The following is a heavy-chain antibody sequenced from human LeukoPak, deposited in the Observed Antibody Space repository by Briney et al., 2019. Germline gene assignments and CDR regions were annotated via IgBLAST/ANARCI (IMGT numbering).Heavy chain of an antibody. CDR1: GFTFSNYW. CDR3: ATLNGPLFEY. J-gene: IGHJ4*02. V-gene: IGHV3-7*01. D-gene: IGHD2-8*01. Sequence: GGSLRLSCAASGFTFSNYWMSWVRQAPGKGLEWVASIHQHGNEKYFVDSVRGRFTISRDNAKNSLYLQMSSLRAEDTAVYYCATLNGPLFEYWGQGTLVTVST. CDR2: IHQHGNEK.